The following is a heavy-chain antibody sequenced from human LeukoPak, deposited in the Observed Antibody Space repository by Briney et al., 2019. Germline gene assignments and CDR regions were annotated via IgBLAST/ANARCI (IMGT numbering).Heavy chain of an antibody. D-gene: IGHD3-10*01. CDR2: ISPSGDYI. CDR1: GFTFSDYA. Sequence: GESLRLSCAGSGFTFSDYAMNWVRQAPGKGLEWVSSISPSGDYIYYVDSVKGRFTISRDNAKNSLYLQMNSLKAEDTAVYYCARALTDYYGSENLDPWGQGTLVTVSS. J-gene: IGHJ5*02. V-gene: IGHV3-21*01. CDR3: ARALTDYYGSENLDP.